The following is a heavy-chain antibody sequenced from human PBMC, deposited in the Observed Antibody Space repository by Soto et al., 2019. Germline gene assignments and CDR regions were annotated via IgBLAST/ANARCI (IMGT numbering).Heavy chain of an antibody. CDR1: GFTFSNYA. Sequence: QVQLVESGGGVVQPGRSLRLSCAASGFTFSNYAMHWVRQAPGEGLEWVAVISYDGSNKYYADSVKGRFTISRDNSKNTLYMQMNSLGAEDTAVYYCARDLYGDLDYWGQGTLVTVSS. D-gene: IGHD4-17*01. J-gene: IGHJ4*02. V-gene: IGHV3-30-3*01. CDR2: ISYDGSNK. CDR3: ARDLYGDLDY.